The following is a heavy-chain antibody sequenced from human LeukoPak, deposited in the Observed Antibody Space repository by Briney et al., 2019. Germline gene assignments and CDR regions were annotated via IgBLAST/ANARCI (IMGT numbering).Heavy chain of an antibody. V-gene: IGHV3-23*01. J-gene: IGHJ2*01. CDR2: LSGSGDNT. CDR3: ARPASRGVGRYFDL. CDR1: GFTFSNYA. D-gene: IGHD3-10*01. Sequence: GGSLRLSRAASGFTFSNYAMSWVRQAPGKGLEWVSALSGSGDNTYYADSVKGRFTISRDNSKNTLYLQMNSLRAEDTALYYCARPASRGVGRYFDLWGRGSLVTVSS.